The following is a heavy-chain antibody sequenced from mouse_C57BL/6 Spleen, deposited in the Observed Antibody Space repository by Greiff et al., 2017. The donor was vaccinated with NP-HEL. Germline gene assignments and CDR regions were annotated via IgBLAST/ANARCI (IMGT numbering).Heavy chain of an antibody. Sequence: EVQRVESGGGLVQSGRSLRLSCATSGFTFSDFYMEWVRQAPGKGLVWIAASRNKANDYTTEYSASVKGRFIVSRDTSQSSLYLQMNALRAEDTAIYYCARDAEEYRSPWFAYWGQGTLVTVSA. D-gene: IGHD2-14*01. J-gene: IGHJ3*01. CDR3: ARDAEEYRSPWFAY. CDR2: SRNKANDYTT. V-gene: IGHV7-1*01. CDR1: GFTFSDFY.